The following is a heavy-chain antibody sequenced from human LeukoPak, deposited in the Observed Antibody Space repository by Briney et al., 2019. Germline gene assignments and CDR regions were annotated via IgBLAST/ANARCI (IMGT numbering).Heavy chain of an antibody. CDR3: ARDSGGTYYDFWSGYYGRGYYFDY. CDR1: GFTFSSYS. J-gene: IGHJ4*02. Sequence: GGSLRLSCAASGFTFSSYSMNWVRQAPGKGLEWVSSISSSSSYIYYADSVKGRFTISRDNAKNSLYLQMNSLRAEGTAVYYCARDSGGTYYDFWSGYYGRGYYFDYWGQGTLVTVSS. CDR2: ISSSSSYI. D-gene: IGHD3-3*01. V-gene: IGHV3-21*01.